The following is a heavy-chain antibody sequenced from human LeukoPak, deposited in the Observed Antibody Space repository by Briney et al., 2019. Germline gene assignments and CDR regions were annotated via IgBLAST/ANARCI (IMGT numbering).Heavy chain of an antibody. CDR1: GFTFSIYA. Sequence: GGSLRLSCAASGFTFSIYAMSWARQAPGKGLEWVSAIGGSGGTTYYADSVKGRFTISRDNSKNTLYLQMNSLRAEDTAVYYCAKYLRYSSSWYFDYWGQGTLVTVSS. D-gene: IGHD6-13*01. CDR3: AKYLRYSSSWYFDY. V-gene: IGHV3-23*01. J-gene: IGHJ4*02. CDR2: IGGSGGTT.